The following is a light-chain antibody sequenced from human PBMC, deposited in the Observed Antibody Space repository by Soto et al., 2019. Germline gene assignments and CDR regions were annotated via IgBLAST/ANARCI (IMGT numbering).Light chain of an antibody. CDR2: DVS. Sequence: QSALTQPASVSGSPGQSITISCTGTSSDVGGYNYVSWYQQHPGKAPKLMIYDVSNRPSGVSNRFSGFKSGNTASLTISGLHAEDEADYNCSSYTTSSTYVFGTGTKLTVL. CDR3: SSYTTSSTYV. CDR1: SSDVGGYNY. V-gene: IGLV2-14*03. J-gene: IGLJ1*01.